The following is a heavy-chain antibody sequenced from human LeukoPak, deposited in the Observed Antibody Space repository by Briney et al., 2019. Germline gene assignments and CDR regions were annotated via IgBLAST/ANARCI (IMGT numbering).Heavy chain of an antibody. V-gene: IGHV4-34*01. CDR2: VGHSGTT. Sequence: SETLSLTCAVYGGSLNDYLWSWLRQPPGQGLEWIGEVGHSGTTNYNPSLKSRVTISVDTSKNQFSPKLTSVTAADTAVYYCARELISSRAAFDTWGQGTVVTVSS. CDR3: ARELISSRAAFDT. CDR1: GGSLNDYL. J-gene: IGHJ3*02. D-gene: IGHD3-10*01.